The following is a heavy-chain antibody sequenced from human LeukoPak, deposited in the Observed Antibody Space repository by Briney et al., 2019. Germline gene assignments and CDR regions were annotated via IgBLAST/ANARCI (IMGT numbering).Heavy chain of an antibody. Sequence: ASVKVSCKASGYTFTSYAMNWVRQAPGQGLEWMGWINTNTGNPTYAQGFTGRFVFSLDTSVSTAYLQISSLKAEDTAVYYCARAHFHSGWYGEYYYYYYMDVWGKGTTVTISS. J-gene: IGHJ6*03. CDR1: GYTFTSYA. V-gene: IGHV7-4-1*02. CDR3: ARAHFHSGWYGEYYYYYYMDV. CDR2: INTNTGNP. D-gene: IGHD6-19*01.